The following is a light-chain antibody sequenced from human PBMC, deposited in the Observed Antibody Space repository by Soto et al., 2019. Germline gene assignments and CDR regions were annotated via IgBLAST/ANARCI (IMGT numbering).Light chain of an antibody. Sequence: DIQMTQSPSTLSASVGDRVTITCRASQDINNWLAWYQQKPGNAPKFLIYDASSLQSGVSSRFSGSGSGREFTLTIISLQSEDFAVYYCQQYNNSPAWTIGQGTKVDIK. CDR3: QQYNNSPAWT. CDR1: QDINNW. V-gene: IGKV1-5*01. CDR2: DAS. J-gene: IGKJ1*01.